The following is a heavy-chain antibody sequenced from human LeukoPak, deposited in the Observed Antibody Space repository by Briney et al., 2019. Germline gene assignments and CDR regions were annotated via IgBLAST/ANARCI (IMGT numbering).Heavy chain of an antibody. CDR3: ARLNFRGGEALHFDS. V-gene: IGHV4-4*09. CDR1: GGSLTNYY. D-gene: IGHD3-16*01. CDR2: IHSDGTT. J-gene: IGHJ4*02. Sequence: KPSETLSLTCSVSGGSLTNYYWGWIRQPPGKGLEFIGYIHSDGTTNSDSSLQSRVAISLDTSEIQFSLRLYSVTAADTALYFCARLNFRGGEALHFDSWGQGTLVTVSS.